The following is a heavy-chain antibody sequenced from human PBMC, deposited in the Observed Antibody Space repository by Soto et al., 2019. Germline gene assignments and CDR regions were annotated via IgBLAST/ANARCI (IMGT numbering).Heavy chain of an antibody. CDR2: ISYDGSNE. CDR1: GFTFSSYG. J-gene: IGHJ4*02. Sequence: QVHLVESGGGVVQPGRSLRLSCAASGFTFSSYGMHWVRQAPGKGLVWVAVISYDGSNEYYADSVKGRFAISRDNSKNTLYLQMNSLRVEDTAMYYCAKDNEGGYSRSWGFDYWGQGALVTVSS. D-gene: IGHD6-13*01. V-gene: IGHV3-30*18. CDR3: AKDNEGGYSRSWGFDY.